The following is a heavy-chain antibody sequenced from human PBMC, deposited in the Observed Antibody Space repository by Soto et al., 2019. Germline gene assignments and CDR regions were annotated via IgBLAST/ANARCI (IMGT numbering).Heavy chain of an antibody. CDR1: GYTFTSYG. CDR3: ARAEGYFYSYWFDP. J-gene: IGHJ5*02. V-gene: IGHV1-18*01. D-gene: IGHD3-9*01. CDR2: ISAYNGNT. Sequence: GASVKVSCKASGYTFTSYGISWVRQAPGQGLEWMGWISAYNGNTNYAQKLQGRVTMTTDTSTSTAYMELRRLRSDDTAVYYCARAEGYFYSYWFDPWGQGTLVTVSS.